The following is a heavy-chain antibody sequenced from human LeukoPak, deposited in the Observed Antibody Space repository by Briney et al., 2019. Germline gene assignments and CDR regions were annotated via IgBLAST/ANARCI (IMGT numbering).Heavy chain of an antibody. D-gene: IGHD4-17*01. Sequence: GGSLRLSCAASGFTPSNYSMNWVRQAPGKGLEWVAFISSSSSYIFYADSLKGRFTISRDNAKNSLYLQMNSLRADDTAVYYCARDLAYGDDGLWGQGTLVTVSS. CDR1: GFTPSNYS. CDR2: ISSSSSYI. J-gene: IGHJ4*02. CDR3: ARDLAYGDDGL. V-gene: IGHV3-21*01.